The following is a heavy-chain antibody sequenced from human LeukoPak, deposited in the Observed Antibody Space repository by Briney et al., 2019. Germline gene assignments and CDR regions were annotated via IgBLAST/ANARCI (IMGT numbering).Heavy chain of an antibody. CDR3: AKDPSRLEIDY. CDR1: GFTFSSYA. J-gene: IGHJ4*02. CDR2: ISNSGGRT. Sequence: GGSLRLSCAASGFTFSSYAMSWVRQAPGKGLEWVSSISNSGGRTFYTDSVKGRFTISRDNSKITLYLQMNSLRAEDTAVYYCAKDPSRLEIDYWGQGTLVTVSS. D-gene: IGHD6-25*01. V-gene: IGHV3-23*01.